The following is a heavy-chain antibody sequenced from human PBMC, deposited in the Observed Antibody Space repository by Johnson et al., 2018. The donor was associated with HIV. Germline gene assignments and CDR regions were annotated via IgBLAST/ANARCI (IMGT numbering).Heavy chain of an antibody. Sequence: QVQLVESGGGVVQPGRSLRLSCAASGFTFSSYGMHWVRQAPGKGLEWVAVIWYDGTNKYYTDSMKGRFTISRDNSKNTLYLQMNSLRAEDTAVYYCAKDERQLGGWSHAFDVWGQGTMVTVSS. CDR1: GFTFSSYG. CDR2: IWYDGTNK. CDR3: AKDERQLGGWSHAFDV. J-gene: IGHJ3*01. D-gene: IGHD7-27*01. V-gene: IGHV3-33*06.